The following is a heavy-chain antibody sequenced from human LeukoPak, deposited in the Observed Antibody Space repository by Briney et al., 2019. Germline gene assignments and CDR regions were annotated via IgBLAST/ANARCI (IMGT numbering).Heavy chain of an antibody. D-gene: IGHD3-10*01. Sequence: RPLDLSCAAPGLPFIGYAMPWARQAPGKGREGVAVTSLDGSNKYYADSVKGRFTISRDNSKNTLYLQMNSLRAEDTAVYYCARDSEVQLWFGKLTSGTLVWGQGTLVTVSS. V-gene: IGHV3-30*04. CDR2: TSLDGSNK. CDR1: GLPFIGYA. J-gene: IGHJ4*02. CDR3: ARDSEVQLWFGKLTSGTLV.